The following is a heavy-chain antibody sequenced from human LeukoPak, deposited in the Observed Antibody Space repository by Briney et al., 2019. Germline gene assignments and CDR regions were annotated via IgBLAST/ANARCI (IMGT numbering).Heavy chain of an antibody. CDR3: AKDLSRAFVVVPAAIIDY. V-gene: IGHV3-23*01. Sequence: GGSLRLSCAASGFTFSSYAMSWVRQAPGKGLEWVSAISGSGGSTYYADSVKGRLTISRDNSKNTLYLQMNSLRAEDTAVYYCAKDLSRAFVVVPAAIIDYWGQGTLVTVSS. D-gene: IGHD2-2*02. CDR1: GFTFSSYA. CDR2: ISGSGGST. J-gene: IGHJ4*02.